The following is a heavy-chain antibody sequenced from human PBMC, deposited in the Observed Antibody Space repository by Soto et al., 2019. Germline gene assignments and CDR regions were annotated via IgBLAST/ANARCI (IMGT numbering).Heavy chain of an antibody. CDR3: VRDGLDYYDTERLYFDN. V-gene: IGHV3-21*01. CDR2: ISGSAVYI. J-gene: IGHJ4*02. CDR1: GFNFITYS. Sequence: EVQLVESGGGPVRPGGSLKLSCAASGFNFITYSLSWVRQAPGKGLEWVASISGSAVYIDYADSVKGRFTISRDNANNSLYLQMNSLRAEDTATYHCVRDGLDYYDTERLYFDNWGQGTLVTVSS. D-gene: IGHD3-22*01.